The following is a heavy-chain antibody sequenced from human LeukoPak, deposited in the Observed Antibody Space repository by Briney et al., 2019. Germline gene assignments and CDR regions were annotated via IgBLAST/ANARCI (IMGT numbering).Heavy chain of an antibody. CDR2: INPSGGST. V-gene: IGHV1-46*01. J-gene: IGHJ2*01. Sequence: ASVKVSCKASGYTLTSYYMHWVRQAPGQGLEWMGIINPSGGSTSYAQKFQGRVTMTRDTSTSTVYMELSSLRSEDTAVYYCARDGRYCSGGSCYPGWYFDLWGRGTLVTVSS. CDR3: ARDGRYCSGGSCYPGWYFDL. CDR1: GYTLTSYY. D-gene: IGHD2-15*01.